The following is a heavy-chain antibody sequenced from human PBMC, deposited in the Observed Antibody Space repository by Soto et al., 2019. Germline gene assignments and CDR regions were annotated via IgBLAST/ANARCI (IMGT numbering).Heavy chain of an antibody. CDR1: GGSTRGGYY. CDR3: AADRPP. V-gene: IGHV4-31*11. J-gene: IGHJ5*02. CDR2: IYNSGTT. Sequence: SETLSLTCAVSGGSTRGGYYWRWIRQHPGKGLEWIGYIYNSGTTYYNPSLKSRVTISVDTSKNQCSLNLTAVSASDAAVYYCAADRPPWGQATLLTISP.